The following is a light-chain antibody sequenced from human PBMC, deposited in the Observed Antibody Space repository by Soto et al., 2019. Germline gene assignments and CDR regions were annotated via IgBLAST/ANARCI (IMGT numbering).Light chain of an antibody. CDR1: PSNVGGYNL. J-gene: IGLJ1*01. Sequence: QSALTQPACVSGSPGQSITISYTGTPSNVGGYNLVSWYQQHPGRAPELIIYEGTQRPSGVSARFSGSKSGNTASLTISGLQADDEADYYCCSYAGNGYVFGTGTKLTVL. CDR2: EGT. V-gene: IGLV2-23*01. CDR3: CSYAGNGYV.